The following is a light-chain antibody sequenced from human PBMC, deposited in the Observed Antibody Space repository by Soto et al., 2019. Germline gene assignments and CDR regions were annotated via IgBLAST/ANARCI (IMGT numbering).Light chain of an antibody. Sequence: DIQMTQSPSSLSASVGDRVTITCQASHDIINHLNWHQQKLGKAPKLPINAASNLEIGDPSRFMGSGSRTDFSFTITRLQHEDIATYYCQRDDDYPLFGPGTKGEIK. CDR3: QRDDDYPL. CDR1: HDIINH. CDR2: AAS. J-gene: IGKJ3*01. V-gene: IGKV1-33*01.